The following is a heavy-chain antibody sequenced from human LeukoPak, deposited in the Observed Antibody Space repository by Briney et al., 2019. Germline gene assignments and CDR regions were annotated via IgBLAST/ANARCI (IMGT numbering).Heavy chain of an antibody. J-gene: IGHJ4*02. Sequence: SETLSLTCAVSGYSISRFYYWGWIRQPPGKGLEWIASIYHSGSTYYNPSLKSRITISVDTSKNQFTLKLTSVTAADAAVYYCATLAASAPRYFDYWGQGILVTVSS. CDR2: IYHSGST. CDR1: GYSISRFYY. V-gene: IGHV4-38-2*01. CDR3: ATLAASAPRYFDY. D-gene: IGHD6-13*01.